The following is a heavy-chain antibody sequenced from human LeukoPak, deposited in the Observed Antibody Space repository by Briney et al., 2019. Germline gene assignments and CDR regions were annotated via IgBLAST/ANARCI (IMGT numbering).Heavy chain of an antibody. Sequence: PGESLKISCKGSGYSFPNYWIGWVRQMPGKGLEWIGIVYPATSDTTYSPSFQGQVTISADKSINTAYLQWSSLKASDTAIYYCATNFYDILTGYSMSLGGYWGQGTLVTVSS. CDR2: VYPATSDT. D-gene: IGHD3-9*01. CDR3: ATNFYDILTGYSMSLGGY. J-gene: IGHJ4*02. V-gene: IGHV5-51*01. CDR1: GYSFPNYW.